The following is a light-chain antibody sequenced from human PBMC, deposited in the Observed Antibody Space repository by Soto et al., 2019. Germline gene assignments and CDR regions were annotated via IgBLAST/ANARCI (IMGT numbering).Light chain of an antibody. V-gene: IGLV4-69*01. CDR1: SGHSSYA. CDR2: LNSDGSH. CDR3: QTWGTGIRV. J-gene: IGLJ3*02. Sequence: QLVLTQSPSASASLGASVKLTCTLSSGHSSYAIAWHQQQPETRPRYLMKLNSDGSHSKGDGIPDRFSGSSSGAERYLTISSLQSEDEADYYCQTWGTGIRVFGGGTQLTAL.